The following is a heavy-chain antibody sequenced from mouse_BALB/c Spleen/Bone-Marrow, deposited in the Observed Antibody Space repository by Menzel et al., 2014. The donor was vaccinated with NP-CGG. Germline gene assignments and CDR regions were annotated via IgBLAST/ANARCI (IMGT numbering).Heavy chain of an antibody. V-gene: IGHV14-3*02. CDR1: GFNIKDTY. Sequence: EVKLVESGAELVKPGASVKLSCTASGFNIKDTYMYWVKQRPEQGLEWIGRIDPANGNTKYDPKFQDKATITADTSSNTAYLQLSSLTSDDTAVYYCARYYYGSSLFAYWGQGTLVTVSA. CDR2: IDPANGNT. CDR3: ARYYYGSSLFAY. D-gene: IGHD1-1*01. J-gene: IGHJ3*01.